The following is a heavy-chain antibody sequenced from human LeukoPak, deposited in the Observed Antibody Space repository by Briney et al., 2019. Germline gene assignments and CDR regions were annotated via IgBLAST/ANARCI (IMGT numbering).Heavy chain of an antibody. Sequence: PGGSLRLSCAASGFTFSSYSMIWVRQAPGKGLEWVSSISSTSIYIYYADSVKGRFTISRDNAKNSLYLQMNSLRAEDTAVYYCARLRFCSSTSCYEDYWGQGTLVIVSS. J-gene: IGHJ4*02. CDR1: GFTFSSYS. CDR2: ISSTSIYI. V-gene: IGHV3-21*01. D-gene: IGHD2-2*01. CDR3: ARLRFCSSTSCYEDY.